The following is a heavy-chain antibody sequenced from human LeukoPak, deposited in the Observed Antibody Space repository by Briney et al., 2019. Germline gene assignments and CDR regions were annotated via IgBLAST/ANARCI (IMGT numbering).Heavy chain of an antibody. J-gene: IGHJ5*02. CDR2: IYYSGST. D-gene: IGHD3-10*01. CDR1: GGSTSSGGYY. V-gene: IGHV4-31*03. CDR3: AQKSYTNFGFDP. Sequence: SETLSLTCTVSGGSTSSGGYYWSWIRQHPGKGLEWIGYIYYSGSTYYNPSLKSRVTISVDTSKNQFSLKLSSVTAADTAVYYCAQKSYTNFGFDPWGQGTLVTVSS.